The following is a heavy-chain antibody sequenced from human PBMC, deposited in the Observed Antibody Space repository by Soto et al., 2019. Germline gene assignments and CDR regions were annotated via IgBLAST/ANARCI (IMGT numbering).Heavy chain of an antibody. Sequence: GASVKVSCKASGYTFTSCGISWVRQAPGQGLEWMGWISAYNGNTNYAQKLQGRVTITRDTSASTAYMELSSLRSEDTAVYYCARSYPVWFGELLQNLYYFDYWGQGTLVTVSS. CDR3: ARSYPVWFGELLQNLYYFDY. CDR2: ISAYNGNT. D-gene: IGHD3-10*01. V-gene: IGHV1-18*01. J-gene: IGHJ4*02. CDR1: GYTFTSCG.